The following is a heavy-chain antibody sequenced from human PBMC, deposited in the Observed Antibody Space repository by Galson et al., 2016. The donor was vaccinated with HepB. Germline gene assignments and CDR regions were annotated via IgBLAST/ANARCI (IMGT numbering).Heavy chain of an antibody. CDR2: IFYFDNT. V-gene: IGHV4-61*08. J-gene: IGHJ4*02. Sequence: TVSGASVSSTGYYWSWIRQPPGKGLEWIGYIFYFDNTNYNPSLKSRVTISVDTSKNQFSLKLNSVTAGDTAVYYCASDSTYGNFWGQGTLATVSS. D-gene: IGHD3-10*01. CDR3: ASDSTYGNF. CDR1: GASVSSTGYY.